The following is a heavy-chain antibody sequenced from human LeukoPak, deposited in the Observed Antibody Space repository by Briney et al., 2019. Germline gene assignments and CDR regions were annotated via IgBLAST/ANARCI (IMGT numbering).Heavy chain of an antibody. CDR2: IYYSGST. J-gene: IGHJ5*02. D-gene: IGHD3-10*01. Sequence: SETLSLTCTVSGGSIGSYYRSWIRQPPGKGLEWIGYIYYSGSTNYNPSLKSRVTISVDTSKNQFSLKLSSVTAADTAVYYCARDSGYYGSGSYGNWFDPWGQGTLVTVSS. CDR1: GGSIGSYY. CDR3: ARDSGYYGSGSYGNWFDP. V-gene: IGHV4-59*01.